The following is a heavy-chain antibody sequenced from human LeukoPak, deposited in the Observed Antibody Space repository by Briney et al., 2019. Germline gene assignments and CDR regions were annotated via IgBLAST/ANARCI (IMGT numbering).Heavy chain of an antibody. V-gene: IGHV4-34*01. J-gene: IGHJ6*03. CDR2: INHSGST. CDR3: ARDRLRLIGYYYYMDV. Sequence: SETLSLTCAVYGGSFSGYYWSWIRQPPGKGLEWIGEINHSGSTNYNPSLKSRVTISVDTSKNQFSLKLSSVTAADTAVYYCARDRLRLIGYYYYMDVWGKGTTVTISS. CDR1: GGSFSGYY. D-gene: IGHD3-22*01.